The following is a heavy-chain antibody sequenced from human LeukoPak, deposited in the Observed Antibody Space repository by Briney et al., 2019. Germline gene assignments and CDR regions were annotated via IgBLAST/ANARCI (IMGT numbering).Heavy chain of an antibody. D-gene: IGHD6-13*01. J-gene: IGHJ5*02. CDR1: GFTFSSYS. Sequence: GVSLRLSCAASGFTFSSYSMNWVRQPPGKGLEWVSSISSSSSSYIYYADSVKGRFTISRDNAKNSLYLQMNSLRAEDTAVYYCARGYSSSWYEDWFDPWGQGTLVTVSS. V-gene: IGHV3-21*01. CDR3: ARGYSSSWYEDWFDP. CDR2: ISSSSSSYI.